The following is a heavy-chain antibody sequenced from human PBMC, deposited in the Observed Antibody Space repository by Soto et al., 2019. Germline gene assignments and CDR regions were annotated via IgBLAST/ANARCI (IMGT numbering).Heavy chain of an antibody. CDR3: IRYQLPYNWFDP. CDR2: ISGSGGST. CDR1: GFTFSSYA. V-gene: IGHV3-23*01. Sequence: GGSLRLSCAASGFTFSSYAMSWVRQAPGKGLEWVSAISGSGGSTYYAESVKGRFTISRDNSKNTLYLQMNSLRAEDTAVYYCIRYQLPYNWFDPWGQGTLVTVSS. J-gene: IGHJ5*02. D-gene: IGHD2-2*01.